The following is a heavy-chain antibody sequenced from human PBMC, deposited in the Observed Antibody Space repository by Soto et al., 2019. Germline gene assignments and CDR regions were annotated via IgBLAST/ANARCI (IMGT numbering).Heavy chain of an antibody. D-gene: IGHD3-10*01. V-gene: IGHV3-33*01. CDR2: IWYDGSNK. CDR3: ARAKWFGELSSAFDP. Sequence: GGSLRLSCAASGFTFSSYGMHWVRQAPGKGLEWVAVIWYDGSNKYYADSVKGRFTISRDNSKNTLYLQMNSLRAEDTAVYYCARAKWFGELSSAFDPWGQGTLVTVSS. CDR1: GFTFSSYG. J-gene: IGHJ5*02.